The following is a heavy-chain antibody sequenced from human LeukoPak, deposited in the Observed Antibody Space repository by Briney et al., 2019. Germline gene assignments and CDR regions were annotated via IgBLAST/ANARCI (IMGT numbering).Heavy chain of an antibody. D-gene: IGHD6-19*01. CDR1: GYTFTSCD. J-gene: IGHJ4*02. Sequence: ASVKVSCKASGYTFTSCDINWVRQAPGQGLEWMGWMNPNSGNTGYGQSFQGRITMTRDISIGTAYMELSNLTSEDTAVYYCTRGSSGRRDNWGQGTLVTVSA. CDR3: TRGSSGRRDN. CDR2: MNPNSGNT. V-gene: IGHV1-8*01.